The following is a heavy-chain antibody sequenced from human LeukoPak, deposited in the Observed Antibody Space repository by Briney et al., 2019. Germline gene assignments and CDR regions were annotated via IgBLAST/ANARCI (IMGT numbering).Heavy chain of an antibody. Sequence: SETLSLTCTVSGGSISSSSYYWGWIRQPPGKGLEWIGSIYYSGSTNYNPSLKSRVTISVDTSKNQFSLKLSSVTAADTAVYYCARDLGDSSGWYNSQNWFDPWGQGTLVTVSS. CDR3: ARDLGDSSGWYNSQNWFDP. V-gene: IGHV4-39*07. D-gene: IGHD6-19*01. CDR1: GGSISSSSYY. J-gene: IGHJ5*02. CDR2: IYYSGST.